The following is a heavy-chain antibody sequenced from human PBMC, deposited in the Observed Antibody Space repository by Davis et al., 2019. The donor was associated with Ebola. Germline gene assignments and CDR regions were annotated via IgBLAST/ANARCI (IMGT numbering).Heavy chain of an antibody. CDR3: ARGSVKMDS. J-gene: IGHJ4*02. D-gene: IGHD3-22*01. CDR1: GGSISSYY. Sequence: SETLSLTCTVSGGSISSYYWSWIRQPPGKGLEWIGYIYYSGSTNYNPALKTRVRMSVDPSKNQFSLRLRSVTAADTAVYYCARGSVKMDSWGQGILVSVSS. CDR2: IYYSGST. V-gene: IGHV4-59*12.